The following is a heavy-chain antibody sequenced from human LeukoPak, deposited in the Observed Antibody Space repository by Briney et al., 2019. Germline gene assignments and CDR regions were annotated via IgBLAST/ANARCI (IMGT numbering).Heavy chain of an antibody. CDR2: ISGSGGST. Sequence: RTGGSLRLSCAASGFTFSSYAMSWVRQAPGKGLEWVSAISGSGGSTYYADSVRGRFTISRDNSKNTLYLQMNSLRAEDTAVYYCATSRSLDYWGQGTLVIVSS. CDR3: ATSRSLDY. V-gene: IGHV3-23*01. J-gene: IGHJ4*02. CDR1: GFTFSSYA.